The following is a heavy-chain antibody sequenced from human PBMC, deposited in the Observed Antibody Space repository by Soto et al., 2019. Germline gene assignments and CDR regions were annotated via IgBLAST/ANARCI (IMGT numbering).Heavy chain of an antibody. D-gene: IGHD6-6*01. V-gene: IGHV3-30-3*01. Sequence: QVQLVESGGGVGQPGRSLRLSCAASGFTFSSYAMHWVRQAPGKGLEWVAVISYDGSNKYYADSVKGRFTISRDNSKNTLYLQMNSLRAEYTAVYYCARGGPIAARWGVYNWFVPWGQGTLVTVSS. J-gene: IGHJ5*02. CDR2: ISYDGSNK. CDR3: ARGGPIAARWGVYNWFVP. CDR1: GFTFSSYA.